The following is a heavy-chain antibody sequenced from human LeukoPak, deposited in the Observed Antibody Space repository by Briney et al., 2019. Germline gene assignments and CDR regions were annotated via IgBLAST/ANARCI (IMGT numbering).Heavy chain of an antibody. CDR2: ISSNGGST. J-gene: IGHJ6*03. D-gene: IGHD1-26*01. CDR3: AKDGLDPISGSYIGYYMDV. Sequence: PGGSLRLSCAASGFTFSSYAMHWVRQAPGKGLEYVSAISSNGGSTYYANSVKGRFTISRDNSKNTLYLQMNSLRAEDTAVYYCAKDGLDPISGSYIGYYMDVWGKGTTVTVSS. V-gene: IGHV3-64*01. CDR1: GFTFSSYA.